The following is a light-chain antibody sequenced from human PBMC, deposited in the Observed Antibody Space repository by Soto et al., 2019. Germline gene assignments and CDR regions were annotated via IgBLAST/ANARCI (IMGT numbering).Light chain of an antibody. Sequence: QPVLTQSPSASASLGASVKLTCTLSSGHSSYAIAWHKQQPEKGPRYLMKLNSDGSHSKGDGIPDRFSGSSSGAERYLTISSLQSEDEADYYCQTWGTGTLWVFGGGIKLTVL. CDR3: QTWGTGTLWV. V-gene: IGLV4-69*01. CDR1: SGHSSYA. CDR2: LNSDGSH. J-gene: IGLJ3*02.